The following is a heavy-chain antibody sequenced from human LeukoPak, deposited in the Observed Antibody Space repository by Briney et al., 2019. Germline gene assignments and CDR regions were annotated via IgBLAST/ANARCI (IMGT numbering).Heavy chain of an antibody. Sequence: GGSLRLSCAASGFTFSKAWMSWVRQAPGKGLEWVGRIKNKAEGGTKDYAAPVKGRFTISRDDSKTTSYLQMNSLEIDDTAVYYCATDGTHSHDYWGQGTLVTVSS. V-gene: IGHV3-15*01. CDR1: GFTFSKAW. J-gene: IGHJ4*02. CDR2: IKNKAEGGTK. D-gene: IGHD1-1*01. CDR3: ATDGTHSHDY.